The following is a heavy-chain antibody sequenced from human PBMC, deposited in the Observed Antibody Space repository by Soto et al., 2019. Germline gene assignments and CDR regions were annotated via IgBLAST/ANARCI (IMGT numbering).Heavy chain of an antibody. Sequence: QVHLQQWGAGLLKPSETLSLTCAVYGGSVNGYYWNWIRQPPGKGLEWIGEINHTGGTHYNPSLKSRVTMSVDTSKNQFALRLSSGTAAETAIYYWATSITVFGLLIPPFDPWGQGTEVSVSS. V-gene: IGHV4-34*02. CDR1: GGSVNGYY. CDR3: ATSITVFGLLIPPFDP. J-gene: IGHJ5*02. CDR2: INHTGGT. D-gene: IGHD1-20*01.